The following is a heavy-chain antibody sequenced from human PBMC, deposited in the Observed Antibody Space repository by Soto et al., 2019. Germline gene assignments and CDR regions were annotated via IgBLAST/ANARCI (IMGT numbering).Heavy chain of an antibody. CDR2: IILFFGTA. V-gene: IGHV1-69*01. CDR1: GGTFISYA. J-gene: IGHJ5*02. Sequence: QVQLVQSGAEVKQPGSSVKVSCKASGGTFISYAISWVRQAPGQGLEWMGWIILFFGTANYAQKFQGRVTITADGSTSTADMEPSRVRSEVTDVYYCERNVNCCPRIAVAWGRPIWSDPWGQGTLVTVSS. D-gene: IGHD6-19*01. CDR3: ERNVNCCPRIAVAWGRPIWSDP.